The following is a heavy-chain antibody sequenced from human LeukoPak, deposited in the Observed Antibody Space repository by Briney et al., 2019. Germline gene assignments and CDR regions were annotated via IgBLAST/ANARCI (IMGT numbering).Heavy chain of an antibody. CDR3: ARRRDSGSLQHFDY. CDR1: GFSVTTYA. CDR2: ISSSGTTI. J-gene: IGHJ4*02. Sequence: GGSLRLSCAASGFSVTTYAMGWVRQAPGKGLEWVSYISSSGTTIYYADSVKGRFTISRDNAKNSLYLQMNSLRAEDTAVYYCARRRDSGSLQHFDYWGQGTLVTVSS. D-gene: IGHD1-26*01. V-gene: IGHV3-11*01.